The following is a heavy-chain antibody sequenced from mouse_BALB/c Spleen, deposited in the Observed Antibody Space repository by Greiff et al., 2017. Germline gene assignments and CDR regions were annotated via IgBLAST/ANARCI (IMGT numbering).Heavy chain of an antibody. CDR2: INSNGGST. D-gene: IGHD2-3*01. J-gene: IGHJ4*01. V-gene: IGHV5-6-3*01. Sequence: EVMLVESGGGLVQPGGSLKLSCAASGFTFSSYGMSWVRQTPDKRLELVATINSNGGSTYYPDSVKGRFTISRDNAKNTLYLQMSSLKSEDTAMYYCARGSLYDYDAMDYWGQGTSVTVSS. CDR1: GFTFSSYG. CDR3: ARGSLYDYDAMDY.